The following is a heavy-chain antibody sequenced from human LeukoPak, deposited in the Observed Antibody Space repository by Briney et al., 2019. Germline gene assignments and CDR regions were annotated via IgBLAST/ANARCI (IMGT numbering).Heavy chain of an antibody. J-gene: IGHJ5*02. V-gene: IGHV3-9*01. Sequence: GGSLRLSCAASGFTFDDYAMHWVRQAPGKGLEWVSGISWNSGSIGYADSVKGRFTISRDNAKNSLYLQMNSLRAEDTALYYCAKDTAAAPARWFDPWGQGTLVTVSS. D-gene: IGHD6-13*01. CDR2: ISWNSGSI. CDR1: GFTFDDYA. CDR3: AKDTAAAPARWFDP.